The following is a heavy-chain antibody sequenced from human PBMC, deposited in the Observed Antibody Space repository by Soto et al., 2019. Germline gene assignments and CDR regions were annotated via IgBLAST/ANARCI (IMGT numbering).Heavy chain of an antibody. CDR1: GYTFTSYA. V-gene: IGHV1-3*01. J-gene: IGHJ5*02. D-gene: IGHD6-19*01. CDR2: INAGNGNT. CDR3: ARARQWLVQGWFDP. Sequence: QVQLVQSGAEVKKPGASVKVSCKASGYTFTSYAMHWVRQAPGQRLEWMGWINAGNGNTKYSQKFQGRVTITRDTSASTAYMELSSLRSEDTAVYYCARARQWLVQGWFDPWGQGTLVTVSS.